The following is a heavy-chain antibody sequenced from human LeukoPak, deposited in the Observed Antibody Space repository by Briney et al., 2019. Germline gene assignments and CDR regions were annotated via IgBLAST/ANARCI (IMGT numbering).Heavy chain of an antibody. J-gene: IGHJ6*03. D-gene: IGHD5-12*01. CDR2: MNPNSGNT. Sequence: GASVKVFCKASGYTFTSYDINWVRQATGQGLEWMGWMNPNSGNTGYAQKFQGRVTITRNTSISTAYMELSSLRSEDTAVYYCARGYSGYDYQIPRYMDVWGKGTTVTVSS. V-gene: IGHV1-8*03. CDR3: ARGYSGYDYQIPRYMDV. CDR1: GYTFTSYD.